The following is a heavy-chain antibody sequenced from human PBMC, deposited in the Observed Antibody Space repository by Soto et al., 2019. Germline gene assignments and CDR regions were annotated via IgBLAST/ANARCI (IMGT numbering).Heavy chain of an antibody. CDR2: INAGNGNT. CDR1: GYTFTSYA. V-gene: IGHV1-3*01. J-gene: IGHJ6*03. CDR3: ARFGEGPMGYYYYMDV. D-gene: IGHD3-16*01. Sequence: ASVKVSCKASGYTFTSYAMHWVRQAPGQRLEWMGWINAGNGNTKYSQKFQGRVTITRDTSASTAYMELSSLRSEDTAVYYCARFGEGPMGYYYYMDVWGKGTTVTVSS.